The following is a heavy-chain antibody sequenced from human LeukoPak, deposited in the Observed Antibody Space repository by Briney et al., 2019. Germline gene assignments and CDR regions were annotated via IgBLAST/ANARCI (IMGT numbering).Heavy chain of an antibody. Sequence: SDTLSLTCGVYGGSFSGYYWSWIRQPPGKGLEWIGEINHSGSTNYHPSLKSRVTISVDTSKDQFSLKLSSVTAADTAVYYCARGGAVAGKRNWFDPWGQGTLVTVSS. CDR2: INHSGST. CDR1: GGSFSGYY. J-gene: IGHJ5*02. V-gene: IGHV4-34*01. D-gene: IGHD6-19*01. CDR3: ARGGAVAGKRNWFDP.